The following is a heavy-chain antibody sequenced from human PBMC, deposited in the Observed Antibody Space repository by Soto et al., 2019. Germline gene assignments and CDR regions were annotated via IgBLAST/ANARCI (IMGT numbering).Heavy chain of an antibody. J-gene: IGHJ4*02. V-gene: IGHV1-69*06. Sequence: SVKVSCKASGGTFSSYAISWVRQAPGQGLEWMGGIIPIFGTANYAQKFQGRVTITADKSTSTAYMELSSLRSEDTAVYYCARMSGYPGAEFDYWGQGTLVTVSS. CDR2: IIPIFGTA. D-gene: IGHD3-3*01. CDR3: ARMSGYPGAEFDY. CDR1: GGTFSSYA.